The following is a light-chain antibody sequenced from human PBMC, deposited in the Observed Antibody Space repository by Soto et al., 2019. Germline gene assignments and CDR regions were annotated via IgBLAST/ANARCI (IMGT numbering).Light chain of an antibody. CDR3: QQRSIWPRLT. J-gene: IGKJ4*01. CDR2: DAS. CDR1: QSVSRY. V-gene: IGKV3-11*01. Sequence: DIVLTQSPSTLSLYPGERATLSCRASQSVSRYLAWYQQTPGQAPRLLIYDASNMATGIPARFSGSGSGTDYTLTISSREHEDVAVYYCQQRSIWPRLTFGGGTKVQI.